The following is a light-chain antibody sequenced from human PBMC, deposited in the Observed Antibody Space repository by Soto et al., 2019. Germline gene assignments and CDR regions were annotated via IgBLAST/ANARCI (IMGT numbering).Light chain of an antibody. Sequence: DIQMTQSPSTLSASVGDRVTITCRASQSISGWLAWYQQKPGKAPKLLIYDASTLETGVPSRFSGSGSGTEFTLTISRLQSDDFATYYCQQHNGYAPITFGQGTRLGL. CDR1: QSISGW. J-gene: IGKJ5*01. V-gene: IGKV1-5*01. CDR2: DAS. CDR3: QQHNGYAPIT.